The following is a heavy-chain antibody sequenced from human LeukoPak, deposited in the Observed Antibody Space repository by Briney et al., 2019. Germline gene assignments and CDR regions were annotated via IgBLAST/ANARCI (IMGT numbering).Heavy chain of an antibody. CDR1: GFIFGSYN. J-gene: IGHJ4*02. CDR2: IGYDGSNT. D-gene: IGHD5/OR15-5a*01. CDR3: AKVGTGVWAYYFDY. Sequence: PGGSLRLSCAASGFIFGSYNIHWVRQAPGKGLEWVAFIGYDGSNTYYGDSVKGRFTISRDNSKNTLYLQMNSLRTEDTAIYYCAKVGTGVWAYYFDYWGQGTVVTVAS. V-gene: IGHV3-30*02.